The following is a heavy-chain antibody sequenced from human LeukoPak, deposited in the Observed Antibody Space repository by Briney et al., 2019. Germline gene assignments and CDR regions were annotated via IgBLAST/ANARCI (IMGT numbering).Heavy chain of an antibody. D-gene: IGHD3-22*01. V-gene: IGHV1-69*05. CDR2: IIPIFGTA. Sequence: ASVKVPCKASGGTFSSYAISWVRQAPGQGLEWMGRIIPIFGTANYAQKFQGRVTITTDESTSTAYMELSSLRSEDTAVYYCARVGRPYYYDSSGYYAYFDYWGQGTLVTVSS. CDR3: ARVGRPYYYDSSGYYAYFDY. CDR1: GGTFSSYA. J-gene: IGHJ4*02.